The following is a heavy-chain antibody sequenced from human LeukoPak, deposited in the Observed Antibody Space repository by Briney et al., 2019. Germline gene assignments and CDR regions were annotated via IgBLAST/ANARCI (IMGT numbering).Heavy chain of an antibody. D-gene: IGHD2-15*01. CDR3: ARVWCSGGSCYSSRGAFDI. CDR2: IIPIFGTA. CDR1: GGTFSSNT. V-gene: IGHV1-69*13. J-gene: IGHJ3*02. Sequence: GASVKVSSKASGGTFSSNTISWVRQAPGQGLECMGGIIPIFGTANYAQKFQGRVTITADESTSTAYMELSSLRYEDTAVYYCARVWCSGGSCYSSRGAFDIWGQGTMVTVSS.